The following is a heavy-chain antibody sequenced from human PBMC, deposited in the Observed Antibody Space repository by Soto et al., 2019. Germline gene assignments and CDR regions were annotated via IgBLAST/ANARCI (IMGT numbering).Heavy chain of an antibody. J-gene: IGHJ4*02. CDR1: GGSVTNSSYY. V-gene: IGHV4-39*01. Sequence: SETLSLTCTVSGGSVTNSSYYWGWIRQSPGKGLEWIGSVYYGGRSYSKSSVKSRVTISVDTSKNRFSLSLNSVTASDTAVYFCVSQRTTVPTQAYFDYWGPGALVTVSS. D-gene: IGHD4-17*01. CDR2: VYYGGRS. CDR3: VSQRTTVPTQAYFDY.